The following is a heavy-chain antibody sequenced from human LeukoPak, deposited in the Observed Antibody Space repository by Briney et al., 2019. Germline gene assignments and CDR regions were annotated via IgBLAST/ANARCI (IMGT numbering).Heavy chain of an antibody. J-gene: IGHJ6*03. Sequence: GGSLRLSCAASGFTFSTYNMNWVRQAPGKGLKWLSSITSSGSYIYYADSVKGRFTISRDNAKNSLYLQMNSLRDEDTAVYYCARDPYSGSYGDYYYYYMDVWGKGTTVTISS. D-gene: IGHD1-26*01. CDR2: ITSSGSYI. CDR1: GFTFSTYN. CDR3: ARDPYSGSYGDYYYYYMDV. V-gene: IGHV3-21*01.